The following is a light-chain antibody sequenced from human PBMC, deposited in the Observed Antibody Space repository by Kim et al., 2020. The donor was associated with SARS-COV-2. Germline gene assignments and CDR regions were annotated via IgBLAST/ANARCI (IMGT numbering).Light chain of an antibody. CDR1: SGHSSYA. J-gene: IGLJ3*02. Sequence: ASVKITCTLSSGHSSYAIAWHQQQPEKGPRYLMKVNRDGSHTKGDGIPDRFSGSRSGAERYLTISSLQSEDEADYYCQTWDTGIRVFGGGTQLTVL. CDR2: VNRDGSH. V-gene: IGLV4-69*01. CDR3: QTWDTGIRV.